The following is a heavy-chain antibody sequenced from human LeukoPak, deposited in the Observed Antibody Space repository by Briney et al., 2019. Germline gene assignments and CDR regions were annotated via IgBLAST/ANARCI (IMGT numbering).Heavy chain of an antibody. CDR1: GYTFTSYA. CDR3: ARSPDYYYDSSGYYVDAFDI. Sequence: ASVKVSCKASGYTFTSYAMHWVRQAPGQRLEWMGWINAGNGNTKYSQKFQGRVTITRDTSASTAYMELSSLRSEDTAVYYCARSPDYYYDSSGYYVDAFDIWGQGTMVTVSS. J-gene: IGHJ3*02. D-gene: IGHD3-22*01. CDR2: INAGNGNT. V-gene: IGHV1-3*01.